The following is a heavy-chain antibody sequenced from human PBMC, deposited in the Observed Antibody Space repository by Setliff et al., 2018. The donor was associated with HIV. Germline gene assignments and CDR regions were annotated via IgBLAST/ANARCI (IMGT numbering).Heavy chain of an antibody. D-gene: IGHD2-8*01. CDR3: ASKVHCTNGVCLDAFDI. CDR2: INPNSGGT. V-gene: IGHV1-2*05. CDR1: GYTLTELS. Sequence: ASVKVSCKVSGYTLTELSMHWVRQAPGQGLEWMGRINPNSGGTNYVQKFQGRVTMTRDRSISTAYMELSRLRSDDTGVYYCASKVHCTNGVCLDAFDIWGQGTTVTVSS. J-gene: IGHJ3*02.